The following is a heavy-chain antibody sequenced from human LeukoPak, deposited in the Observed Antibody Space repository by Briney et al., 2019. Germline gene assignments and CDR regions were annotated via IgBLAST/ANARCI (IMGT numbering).Heavy chain of an antibody. CDR2: IYYSGST. V-gene: IGHV4-39*01. D-gene: IGHD6-19*01. CDR3: ASSSGWYNGFDY. J-gene: IGHJ4*02. Sequence: PSETLSLTCTVSGGSISNSRYYWGWIRQPPGKGLEWIGSIYYSGSTYYNPSLKSRVTISVDTSKNQFSLKLSSVTAADTAVYYCASSSGWYNGFDYWGQGTLVTASS. CDR1: GGSISNSRYY.